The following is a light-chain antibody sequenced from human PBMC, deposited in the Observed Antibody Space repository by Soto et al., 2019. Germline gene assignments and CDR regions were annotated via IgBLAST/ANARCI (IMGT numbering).Light chain of an antibody. CDR2: GAY. CDR1: QSVGNN. V-gene: IGKV3-15*01. Sequence: EIVMTQSPATLSVSPGERSTLPCRASQSVGNNLAWYQQKPGQAPRLLIYGAYTRATGIPARFSGSGSGTDFTLTISRLEPEDFAVYYCQQYGSSGTFGQGTKVDIK. CDR3: QQYGSSGT. J-gene: IGKJ1*01.